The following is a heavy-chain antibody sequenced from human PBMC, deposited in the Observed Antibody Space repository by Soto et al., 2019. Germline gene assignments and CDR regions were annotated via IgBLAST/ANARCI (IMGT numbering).Heavy chain of an antibody. CDR2: IIGSGGST. CDR1: GFTFSSYA. Sequence: GGSLRLSCAVSGFTFSSYAMCWVRQAPGKGLEWVSAIIGSGGSTYYADSVKGRFTISRDNSKNTLYLQMNSLRAEDTAVYYCAKVDDSSGWYVDYWGQGTLVTVSS. V-gene: IGHV3-23*01. CDR3: AKVDDSSGWYVDY. D-gene: IGHD6-25*01. J-gene: IGHJ4*02.